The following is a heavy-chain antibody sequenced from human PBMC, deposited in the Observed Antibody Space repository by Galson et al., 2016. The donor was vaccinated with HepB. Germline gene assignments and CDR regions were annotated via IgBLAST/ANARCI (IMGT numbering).Heavy chain of an antibody. CDR1: GFTFSSYP. CDR3: ASMGGGRGRWYKD. Sequence: SLRLSCAASGFTFSSYPMSWVRQAPGKGLEWVPRISGSGDTTNYADSVRGRFPISRDTSKSTLFLQLSSLRAGDTAVYYWASMGGGRGRWYKDWGQGNLVTVSS. CDR2: ISGSGDTT. D-gene: IGHD6-13*01. J-gene: IGHJ4*02. V-gene: IGHV3-23*01.